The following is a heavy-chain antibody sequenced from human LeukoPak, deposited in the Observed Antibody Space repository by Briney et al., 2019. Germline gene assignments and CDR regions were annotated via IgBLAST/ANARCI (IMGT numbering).Heavy chain of an antibody. Sequence: ASETLSLTCTVSGGSISSSSYYWGWIRQPPGKGLEWIGSIYYSGSTYYNPSLKSRVTISVDTSKNQFSLKLSSVTAADTAVYYCARDNLAPQPNGYCSSTSCQYFDYWGQGTLVTVSS. V-gene: IGHV4-39*07. J-gene: IGHJ4*02. CDR1: GGSISSSSYY. CDR2: IYYSGST. D-gene: IGHD2-2*01. CDR3: ARDNLAPQPNGYCSSTSCQYFDY.